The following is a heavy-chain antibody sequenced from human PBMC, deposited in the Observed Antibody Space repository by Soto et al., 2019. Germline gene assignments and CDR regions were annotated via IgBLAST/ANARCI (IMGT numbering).Heavy chain of an antibody. CDR2: ISYDGSNK. J-gene: IGHJ4*02. V-gene: IGHV3-30*18. CDR1: GFTFSSYG. CDR3: AKENTLGY. Sequence: QVQLVESGGGVVQPGRSLRLSCAASGFTFSSYGMHWVRQAPGKGLEWVAVISYDGSNKYYADSVKGRFTISRDNSKNTLYLQMNSLRAEDTAVYYCAKENTLGYWGQGTLVTVSS.